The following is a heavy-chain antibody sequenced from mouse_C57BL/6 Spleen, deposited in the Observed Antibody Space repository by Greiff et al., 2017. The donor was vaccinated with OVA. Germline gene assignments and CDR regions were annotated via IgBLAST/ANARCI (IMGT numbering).Heavy chain of an antibody. Sequence: QVQLQQPGAELVKPGASVKMSCKASGYTFTSYWITWVKQRPGQGLEWIGDIYPGSGSTNYNEKFKIKATLTVSTSSSTAYMQLSSLTSEDSAVDYCARKGTKVRYFDDWGKGTTLTVSS. D-gene: IGHD2-1*01. CDR1: GYTFTSYW. CDR2: IYPGSGST. CDR3: ARKGTKVRYFDD. V-gene: IGHV1-55*01. J-gene: IGHJ2*01.